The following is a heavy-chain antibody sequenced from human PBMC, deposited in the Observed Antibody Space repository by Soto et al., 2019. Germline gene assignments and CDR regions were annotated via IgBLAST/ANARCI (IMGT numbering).Heavy chain of an antibody. CDR2: ITTTSTYK. CDR3: AREKCSSTSCNHGMDA. J-gene: IGHJ6*02. CDR1: AFTFNNFP. V-gene: IGHV3-21*01. D-gene: IGHD2-2*01. Sequence: NPGGSLRLSCVASAFTFNNFPMHWVRQAPGKGLQWLASITTTSTYKYYADSVKGRFSISRDNAKNSLYLELTNLRSEDTAVYYCAREKCSSTSCNHGMDAWGQGTTVTVSS.